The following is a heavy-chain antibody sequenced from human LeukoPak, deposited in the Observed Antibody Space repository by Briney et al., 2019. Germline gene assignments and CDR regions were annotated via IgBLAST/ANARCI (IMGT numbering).Heavy chain of an antibody. D-gene: IGHD3-10*01. CDR2: IYSNDNT. J-gene: IGHJ4*02. V-gene: IGHV3-53*01. Sequence: GGSLRLSCAASGFTGSNNYMSRVGQAPGKGLDWVSLIYSNDNTYYADPVKGRFTISRDNSKNTLYLQMNSLRAEDTAVYYCAGARGLGEFLPDYWGQGTLVTVSS. CDR3: AGARGLGEFLPDY. CDR1: GFTGSNNY.